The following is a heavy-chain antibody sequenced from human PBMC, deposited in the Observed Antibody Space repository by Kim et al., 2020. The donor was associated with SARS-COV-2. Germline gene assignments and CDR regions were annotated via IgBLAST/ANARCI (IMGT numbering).Heavy chain of an antibody. CDR2: ISYDGSNK. CDR1: GFTFSSYA. V-gene: IGHV3-30-3*01. J-gene: IGHJ4*02. Sequence: GGSLRLSCAASGFTFSSYAMHWVRQAPGKGLEWVAVISYDGSNKYYADSVKGRFTISRDNSKNTLYLQMNSLRAEDTAVYYCARDPYSSSSGPFDYWGQGTLVTVSS. CDR3: ARDPYSSSSGPFDY. D-gene: IGHD6-6*01.